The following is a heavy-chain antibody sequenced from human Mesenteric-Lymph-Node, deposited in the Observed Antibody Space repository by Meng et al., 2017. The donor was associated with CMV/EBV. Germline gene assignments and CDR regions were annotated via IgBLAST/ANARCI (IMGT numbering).Heavy chain of an antibody. CDR1: GFTFSSYP. J-gene: IGHJ6*02. V-gene: IGHV3-23*03. D-gene: IGHD2-2*01. CDR2: IHNLGRNT. CDR3: AKDRRYCTSTTCPPYYGMDV. Sequence: GGSLRLSCAASGFTFSSYPMSWVRQAPGKGLEWVSVIHNLGRNTKYTDSVKGRFTISRDNSRNTVFLQMNGLRAEDTALYFCAKDRRYCTSTTCPPYYGMDVWGQGTTVTVSS.